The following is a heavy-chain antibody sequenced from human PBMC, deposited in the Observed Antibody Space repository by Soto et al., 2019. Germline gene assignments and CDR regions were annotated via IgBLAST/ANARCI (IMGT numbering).Heavy chain of an antibody. Sequence: QVQLVESGGGVVQPGRSLRLSCAASGFPFTTYGMHWVREGPGKGLEWVAVISYDGSNKYYADSVKGRFTISRDNSKNTLYLQMNSLRPEDTGWYYCVECQYYFDYRGQGTLLTVSA. CDR3: VECQYYFDY. CDR2: ISYDGSNK. CDR1: GFPFTTYG. J-gene: IGHJ4*02. D-gene: IGHD3-3*01. V-gene: IGHV3-30*03.